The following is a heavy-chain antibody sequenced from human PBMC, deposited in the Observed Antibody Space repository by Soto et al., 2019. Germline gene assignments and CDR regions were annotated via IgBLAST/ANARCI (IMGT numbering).Heavy chain of an antibody. J-gene: IGHJ4*02. CDR1: GGSFSGYY. D-gene: IGHD1-20*01. Sequence: PSETLSLTCTVSGGSFSGYYWSWIRQPPGKGLEWIGEINHSGSTNYSPSLKSRATMSVDTSKNQFSLKLSSVTAADTAVYYCASFNSHFDYWGQGTLVTVSS. CDR2: INHSGST. CDR3: ASFNSHFDY. V-gene: IGHV4-34*01.